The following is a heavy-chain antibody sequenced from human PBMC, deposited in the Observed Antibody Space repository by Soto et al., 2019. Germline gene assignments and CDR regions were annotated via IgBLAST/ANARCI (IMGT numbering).Heavy chain of an antibody. CDR3: ARARLTGTTYSRGAVSAFDI. CDR1: GGSISSYY. J-gene: IGHJ3*02. CDR2: IYYSGST. V-gene: IGHV4-59*01. D-gene: IGHD1-20*01. Sequence: SETLSLTCTVSGGSISSYYWSWIRQPPGKGLEWIGYIYYSGSTNYNPSLKSRVTISVDTSKNQFSLKLSSVTAADTAVYYCARARLTGTTYSRGAVSAFDIWGQGTMVTVSS.